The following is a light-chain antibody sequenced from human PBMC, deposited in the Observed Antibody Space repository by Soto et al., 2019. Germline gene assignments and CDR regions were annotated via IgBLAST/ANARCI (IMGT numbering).Light chain of an antibody. CDR2: AAS. V-gene: IGKV1-8*01. Sequence: AIRMTQSPSSLSASTGDRVTITCRASQGISSYLAWYQQKPGKAPKLLIYAASTLQSGVPSRFSGGGSGTAFTLTTSCLQSEDFATDYCQQYYSYPLTFGGGTKVEIK. CDR3: QQYYSYPLT. J-gene: IGKJ4*01. CDR1: QGISSY.